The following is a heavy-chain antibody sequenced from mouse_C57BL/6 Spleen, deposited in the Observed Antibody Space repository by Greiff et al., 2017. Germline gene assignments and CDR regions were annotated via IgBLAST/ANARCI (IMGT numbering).Heavy chain of an antibody. J-gene: IGHJ2*01. D-gene: IGHD3-1*01. Sequence: QVQLQQSGAELVRPGASVTLSCKASGYTFTDYEMHWVKQTPVHGLEWIGAIDPETGGTAYNQKFKGKAILTADKASSTAYMELRSLTSEDSAVYYCTRGGETGGYWGQGTTLTVSS. CDR1: GYTFTDYE. CDR3: TRGGETGGY. CDR2: IDPETGGT. V-gene: IGHV1-15*01.